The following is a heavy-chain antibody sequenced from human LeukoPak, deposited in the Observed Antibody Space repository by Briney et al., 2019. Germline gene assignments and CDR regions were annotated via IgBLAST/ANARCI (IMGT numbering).Heavy chain of an antibody. Sequence: ASVKVSCKASGYTFTGHYMHWVRQAPGQGLQWMGWINPNSGGTNYAQKFQGRVTMTRDTSISTAYMGLSRLRSDDTAVYYCARGGGLLWFGDPSRGYNWFDPWGQGTLVTVSS. J-gene: IGHJ5*02. CDR3: ARGGGLLWFGDPSRGYNWFDP. CDR1: GYTFTGHY. D-gene: IGHD3-10*01. CDR2: INPNSGGT. V-gene: IGHV1-2*02.